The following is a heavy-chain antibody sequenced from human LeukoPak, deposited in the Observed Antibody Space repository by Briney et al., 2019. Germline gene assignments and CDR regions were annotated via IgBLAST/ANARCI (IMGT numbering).Heavy chain of an antibody. CDR2: ISGSGGST. CDR3: ASPCFGAAAGTICYFDY. CDR1: GFTFSSYA. V-gene: IGHV3-23*01. Sequence: GGSLRLSCAASGFTFSSYAMSWVRQAPGKGLEGVSAISGSGGSTYYADSVKGRFTISRDNSKNTLYLQMNSLRAEDTAVYYCASPCFGAAAGTICYFDYWGQGTLVTVSS. D-gene: IGHD6-13*01. J-gene: IGHJ4*02.